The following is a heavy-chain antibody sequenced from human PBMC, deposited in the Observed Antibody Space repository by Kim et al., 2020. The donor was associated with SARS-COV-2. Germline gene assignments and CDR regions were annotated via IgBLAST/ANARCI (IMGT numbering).Heavy chain of an antibody. CDR3: ERAKDMLTGLFDY. D-gene: IGHD3-9*01. CDR1: GFTFTTYG. CDR2: IKQDDSEK. V-gene: IGHV3-7*01. Sequence: GGSLRLSCTASGFTFTTYGMSWVRQAPGKGLEWVSSIKQDDSEKYYVDSVKGRFTISRDNAKNSLYLQMNSLRAEDTAVYYCERAKDMLTGLFDYWGQGTLVTVSS. J-gene: IGHJ4*02.